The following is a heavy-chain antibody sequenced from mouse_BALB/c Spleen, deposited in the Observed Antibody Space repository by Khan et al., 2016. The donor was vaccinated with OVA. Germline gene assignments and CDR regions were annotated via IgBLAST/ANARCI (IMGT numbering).Heavy chain of an antibody. CDR2: ISSGGDYT. J-gene: IGHJ3*01. CDR3: AGPLTGSFAY. D-gene: IGHD4-1*01. V-gene: IGHV5-6*01. CDR1: GFTFSSYS. Sequence: EVHLVESGGDLVKPGGSLKLSCAASGFTFSSYSMSWVRQTPDKRLEWVASISSGGDYTYYPDSVKGRFTISRDNAKNTLYLQMSDLKSEDTAMYYCAGPLTGSFAYWGQGTLVTVSA.